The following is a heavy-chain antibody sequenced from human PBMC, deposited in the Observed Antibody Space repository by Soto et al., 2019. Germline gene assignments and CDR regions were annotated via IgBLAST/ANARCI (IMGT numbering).Heavy chain of an antibody. CDR3: ARGRRFLEWLDPRAYYYYGMDV. J-gene: IGHJ6*02. Sequence: GASVKVSCKASGYTFTVYYMHWVRQAPGQGLEWMGWINPNSGGTNYAQKFQGWVTMTRDTSISTAYMELSRLRSDDTAVYYCARGRRFLEWLDPRAYYYYGMDVWGQGTTVTVSS. V-gene: IGHV1-2*04. CDR2: INPNSGGT. D-gene: IGHD3-3*01. CDR1: GYTFTVYY.